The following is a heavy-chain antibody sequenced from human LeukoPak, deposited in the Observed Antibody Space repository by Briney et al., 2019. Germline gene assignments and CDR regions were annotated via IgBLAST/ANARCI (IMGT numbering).Heavy chain of an antibody. CDR1: GYTFTSYG. J-gene: IGHJ4*02. CDR2: ISAYNGNT. D-gene: IGHD3-22*01. Sequence: ASVKVSCKASGYTFTSYGISWVRQAPGQGLEWMGWISAYNGNTNYAQKLQGRVTMTTDTSTSTAYMELRSLRSDDTAVYYCARDYDSSGYYSGHFDYWGQGTLVTVSS. V-gene: IGHV1-18*01. CDR3: ARDYDSSGYYSGHFDY.